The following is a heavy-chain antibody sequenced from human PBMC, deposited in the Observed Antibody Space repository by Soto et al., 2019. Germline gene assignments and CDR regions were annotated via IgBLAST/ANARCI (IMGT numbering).Heavy chain of an antibody. CDR2: IRSKAYGGTT. V-gene: IGHV3-49*03. J-gene: IGHJ3*02. CDR1: GFTFGDYA. D-gene: IGHD3-16*01. CDR3: TRDAALWAFDI. Sequence: GGSLRLSCTASGFTFGDYAMSWFRQAPGKGLEWVGFIRSKAYGGTTEYAASVKGRFTISRDDSKSIAYLQMNSLKTEDTAVYYCTRDAALWAFDIWGQGTMVTVSS.